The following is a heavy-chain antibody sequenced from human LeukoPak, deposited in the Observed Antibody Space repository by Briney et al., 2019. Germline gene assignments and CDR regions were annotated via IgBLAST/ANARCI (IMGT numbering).Heavy chain of an antibody. CDR1: GFTFSSYE. J-gene: IGHJ4*02. D-gene: IGHD3-16*01. V-gene: IGHV3-48*03. CDR3: ARERWGRLDY. Sequence: GGSMRLSCAASGFTFSSYEMNWVRQAPGKGLEWVSYISSSGSTIYYADSVKGRFTISRDNAKDSLYLQMNSLRAEDTAVYYWARERWGRLDYWGQGTLVTVSS. CDR2: ISSSGSTI.